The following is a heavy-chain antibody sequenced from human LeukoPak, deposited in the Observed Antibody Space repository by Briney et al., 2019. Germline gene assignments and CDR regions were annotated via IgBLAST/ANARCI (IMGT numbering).Heavy chain of an antibody. CDR1: GGSISSYY. CDR3: AKYGDGGFDWLADAFDI. CDR2: IYYSGST. D-gene: IGHD3-9*01. Sequence: SETLSLTCTVSGGSISSYYWSWIRQPPGKGLEWIGYIYYSGSTNYNPSLKSRVTISVDTSKYQFSLKLSSVTAADTAVYYCAKYGDGGFDWLADAFDIWGQGTMVTVSS. V-gene: IGHV4-59*01. J-gene: IGHJ3*02.